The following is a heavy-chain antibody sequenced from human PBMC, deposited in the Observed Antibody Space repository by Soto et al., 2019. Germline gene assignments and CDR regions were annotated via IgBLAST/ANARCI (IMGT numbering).Heavy chain of an antibody. CDR3: ARVSSRWYRPPAY. D-gene: IGHD6-19*01. CDR1: GFTFSGYW. J-gene: IGHJ4*02. Sequence: QLVESGGGVVQPGESLRLSCAASGFTFSGYWMSWVRQAPGKGLEWVANINQDGSEKYYVDSVKGRFTISRDNAKNSLYLQMNSLRAEDTSVYYCARVSSRWYRPPAYWGQGTLVTVSS. CDR2: INQDGSEK. V-gene: IGHV3-7*01.